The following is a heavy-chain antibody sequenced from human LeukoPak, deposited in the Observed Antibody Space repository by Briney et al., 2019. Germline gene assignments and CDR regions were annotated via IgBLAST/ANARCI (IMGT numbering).Heavy chain of an antibody. V-gene: IGHV3-21*01. CDR2: ISSASTYI. D-gene: IGHD3-10*01. J-gene: IGHJ4*02. Sequence: GGSLRLSCAASGFSFSSYDMNWVRQAPGKSLEWVSSISSASTYIYYADSVKGRFTISRDNAKKSLYLQMNSLRAEDTAVYYCATVLQWFGESDYWGQGALVTVSS. CDR3: ATVLQWFGESDY. CDR1: GFSFSSYD.